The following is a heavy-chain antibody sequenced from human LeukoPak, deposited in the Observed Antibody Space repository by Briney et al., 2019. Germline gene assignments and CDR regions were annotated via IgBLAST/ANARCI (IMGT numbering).Heavy chain of an antibody. V-gene: IGHV3-66*02. D-gene: IGHD6-19*01. CDR2: IYSGDSA. CDR3: AREDRYSSGSFDY. Sequence: GGSLRLSCAASGIIVNSNHMSWVRQAPGKGLEWVSAIYSGDSAHYADSVKGRFTISRDNSKNTLYLHMNSLRTEDTALYYCAREDRYSSGSFDYWGQGTLVTVSS. CDR1: GIIVNSNH. J-gene: IGHJ4*02.